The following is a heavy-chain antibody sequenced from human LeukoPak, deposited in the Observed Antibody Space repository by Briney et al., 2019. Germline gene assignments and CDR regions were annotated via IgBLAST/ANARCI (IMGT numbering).Heavy chain of an antibody. CDR1: GGSFSGYY. CDR3: ARGYPYYDSSGYYRAPFDY. V-gene: IGHV4-34*01. D-gene: IGHD3-22*01. CDR2: INHSGST. J-gene: IGHJ4*02. Sequence: PSETLSLTCAVYGGSFSGYYWSWIRQPPGKGLEWIGEINHSGSTNYNPSLKSRVTISVDTSKNQFSLKLSSVTAADTAVYYRARGYPYYDSSGYYRAPFDYWGQGTLVTVSS.